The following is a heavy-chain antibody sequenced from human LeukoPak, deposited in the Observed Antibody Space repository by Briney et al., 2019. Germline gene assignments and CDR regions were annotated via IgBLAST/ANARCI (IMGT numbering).Heavy chain of an antibody. J-gene: IGHJ2*01. Sequence: PSETLSLTCAVYGGSFSGDYWSWIRQPPAKGLEWIGEINHSGSTNYNPSLKSRVTLSVDTSKNLFSLKLSSVTAADTAVYYCARGATTVSIDWNFDLWGRGTLVTVSS. D-gene: IGHD4-17*01. V-gene: IGHV4-34*01. CDR3: ARGATTVSIDWNFDL. CDR1: GGSFSGDY. CDR2: INHSGST.